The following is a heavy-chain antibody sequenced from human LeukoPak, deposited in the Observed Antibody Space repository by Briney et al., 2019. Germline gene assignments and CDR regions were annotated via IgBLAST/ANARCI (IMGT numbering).Heavy chain of an antibody. J-gene: IGHJ4*02. CDR3: ARVGQSGYRFDY. V-gene: IGHV4-34*01. CDR2: INHSGST. Sequence: PSETLSLTCAVYGXSFSGYYWSWIRQPPGKGLEWIGEINHSGSTNYNPSLKSRVTISVDTSKNQFSLKLSSVTAADTAVYYCARVGQSGYRFDYWGQGTLVTVSS. D-gene: IGHD3-3*01. CDR1: GXSFSGYY.